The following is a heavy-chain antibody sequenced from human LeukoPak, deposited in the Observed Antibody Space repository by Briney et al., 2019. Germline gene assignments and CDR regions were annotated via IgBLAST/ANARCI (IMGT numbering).Heavy chain of an antibody. Sequence: GGSLRLSCAASGFTFSRYWMHWVRHTPGKGLVWVSRINSDGSSTRYADSVKGRFTISRDNSKNTLYLQMNSLRAEDTAVYYCARDGFTMIVVGWYFDLWGRGTLVTVSS. CDR1: GFTFSRYW. V-gene: IGHV3-74*01. CDR2: INSDGSST. CDR3: ARDGFTMIVVGWYFDL. D-gene: IGHD3-22*01. J-gene: IGHJ2*01.